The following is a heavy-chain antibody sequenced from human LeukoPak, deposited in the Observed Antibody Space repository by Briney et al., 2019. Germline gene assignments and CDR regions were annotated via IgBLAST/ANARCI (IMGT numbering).Heavy chain of an antibody. CDR1: GGTFSSYA. CDR2: IIPIFGTA. V-gene: IGHV1-69*13. CDR3: ARVIPPGSLEWLLGWFDP. Sequence: ASVKVSCKASGGTFSSYAISWVRQAPGQGLEGMGGIIPIFGTANYAQKFQGRVTITADESTSTAYMELSSLRSEDTAVYYCARVIPPGSLEWLLGWFDPWGQGTLVTVSS. D-gene: IGHD3-3*01. J-gene: IGHJ5*02.